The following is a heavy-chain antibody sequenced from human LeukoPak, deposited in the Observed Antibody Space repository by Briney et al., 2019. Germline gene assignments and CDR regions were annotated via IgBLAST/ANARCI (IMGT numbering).Heavy chain of an antibody. CDR1: GYTFTDYY. CDR2: INPNSGGT. Sequence: ASVKVSCKASGYTFTDYYLHWVRQAPGQGLEWMGWINPNSGGTNYAQKFQGRVTMTRDTSIGTAYMELSRLRSEDTAMYYCARDGTYDFWSGYYSGSWYFDLWGRGTLVTVSS. J-gene: IGHJ2*01. V-gene: IGHV1-2*02. CDR3: ARDGTYDFWSGYYSGSWYFDL. D-gene: IGHD3-3*01.